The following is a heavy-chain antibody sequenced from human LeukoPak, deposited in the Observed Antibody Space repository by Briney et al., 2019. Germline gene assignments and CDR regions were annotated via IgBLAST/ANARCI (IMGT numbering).Heavy chain of an antibody. CDR2: MYYGGSP. CDR1: GGSISTYY. J-gene: IGHJ3*02. D-gene: IGHD3-16*02. Sequence: SETLSLTCTVSGGSISTYYWSWIRQSPEKGLEWIGYMYYGGSPNYNPSLKSRVTISVDTSKNQFSLKLSSVTAADTAVYYCARSNYVWGSYRPRQSDAFDIWGQGTMVTVSS. CDR3: ARSNYVWGSYRPRQSDAFDI. V-gene: IGHV4-59*12.